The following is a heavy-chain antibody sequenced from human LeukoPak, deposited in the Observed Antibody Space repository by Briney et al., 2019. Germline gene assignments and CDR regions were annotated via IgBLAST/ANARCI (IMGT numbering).Heavy chain of an antibody. D-gene: IGHD6-19*01. CDR2: IYYSGST. CDR1: GGSISSYY. V-gene: IGHV4-59*01. J-gene: IGHJ6*02. CDR3: ARAAVTAVAGMDYYYGMDV. Sequence: SETLSLTCTVSGGSISSYYWSWIRQPPGKGLEWIGYIYYSGSTNYNPSLKSRVTISVDTSKNQFSLKLSSVTAAATAVYYCARAAVTAVAGMDYYYGMDVWGQGTTVTVSS.